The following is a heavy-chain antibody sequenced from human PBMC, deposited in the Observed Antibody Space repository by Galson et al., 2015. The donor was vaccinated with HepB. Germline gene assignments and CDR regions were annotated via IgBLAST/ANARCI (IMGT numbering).Heavy chain of an antibody. V-gene: IGHV3-23*01. CDR1: GFTFNSYA. J-gene: IGHJ4*02. CDR2: ISGGGRTT. Sequence: SLRLSCAASGFTFNSYAMSWVRQAPGKGLEWVSDISGGGRTTYYADSVKGRFSISRDNSKNTLYLQMNSLRAEDTAVYYCASGYYYAYWGQGTLVTVSS. CDR3: ASGYYYAY. D-gene: IGHD3-22*01.